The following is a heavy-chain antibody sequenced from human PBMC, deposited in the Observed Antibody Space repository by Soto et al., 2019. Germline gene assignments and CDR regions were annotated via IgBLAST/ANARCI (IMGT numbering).Heavy chain of an antibody. V-gene: IGHV4-39*01. CDR1: GGSVTNSSYY. D-gene: IGHD2-15*01. J-gene: IGHJ4*02. CDR2: VYYRGRS. CDR3: VSQRTPVPTQAYFDY. Sequence: NPSETLSLTCTVSGGSVTNSSYYWGWIRQSPGKGLEWIGSVYYRGRSYSKSSVKSRVTISVDTSKNRFSLSLNSVTASDTAVYFCVSQRTPVPTQAYFDYWGPGALVTVSS.